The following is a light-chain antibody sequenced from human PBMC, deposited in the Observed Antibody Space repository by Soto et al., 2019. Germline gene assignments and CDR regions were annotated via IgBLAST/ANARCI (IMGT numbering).Light chain of an antibody. CDR1: QGISNY. CDR3: QKYNSAPFS. Sequence: DIQMTQSPSSLSASVGDRVTITCRASQGISNYLAWYEQKPGKVPKHLIYAASTLQSGVPSRFSGSGYGTDFTLTISSLQPEDVANYYFQKYNSAPFSFGPGTKVDIK. V-gene: IGKV1-27*01. CDR2: AAS. J-gene: IGKJ3*01.